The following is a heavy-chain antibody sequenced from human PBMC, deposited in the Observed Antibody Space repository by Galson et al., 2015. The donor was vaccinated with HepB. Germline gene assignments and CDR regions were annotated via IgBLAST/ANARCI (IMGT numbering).Heavy chain of an antibody. CDR3: ARGYTTTTCDY. J-gene: IGHJ4*02. V-gene: IGHV3-21*01. CDR2: VSSSTSYI. D-gene: IGHD4-17*01. Sequence: SLRLSCAASGFTFSSYSMHWVRQAPGKGLECVSFVSSSTSYIYYADSVKGRFTISRDNAKNSLYLQMNSLRAEDTVVYYCARGYTTTTCDYWGQGTLVTVSS. CDR1: GFTFSSYS.